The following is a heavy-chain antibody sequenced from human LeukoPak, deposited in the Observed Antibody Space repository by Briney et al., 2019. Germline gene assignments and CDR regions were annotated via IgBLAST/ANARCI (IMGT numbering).Heavy chain of an antibody. CDR2: ITGISDI. CDR1: GFTFSDYI. J-gene: IGHJ4*02. D-gene: IGHD1-1*01. V-gene: IGHV3-69-1*02. Sequence: GGSLRLSCTASGFTFSDYIVNWVRQAPGKGLEWVSCITGISDIYYADSVKGRFTISRDNAKNSVYLQMNSLRAEDTGIYYCARAIRLWGQGTLVTVSS. CDR3: ARAIRL.